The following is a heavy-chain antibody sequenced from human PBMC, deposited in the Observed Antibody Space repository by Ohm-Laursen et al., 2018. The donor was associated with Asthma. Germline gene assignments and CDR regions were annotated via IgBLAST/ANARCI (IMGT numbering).Heavy chain of an antibody. D-gene: IGHD2-15*01. CDR2: VSSGDGTRK. Sequence: RSLRLSCAASGFTFSNNGMHWVRQAPGKGLEWVAAVSSGDGTRKYYADSVKGRFTISRDNSKNTLYLQMNSLRAEDTAVYYCARDGIAATPIGWFDPWGQGTLVTVSS. CDR1: GFTFSNNG. J-gene: IGHJ5*02. V-gene: IGHV3-30*03. CDR3: ARDGIAATPIGWFDP.